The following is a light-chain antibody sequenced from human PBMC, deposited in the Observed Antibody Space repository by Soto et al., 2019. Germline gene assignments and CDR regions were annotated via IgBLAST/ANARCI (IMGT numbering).Light chain of an antibody. CDR3: SSYRASSTTHYV. Sequence: QSALTQPASLSGSPGQSITISCTGPSSDVGGYNYVSWYQQHPGKSPKLMIYDVSNRPSEVSNRFSGSKAGNTASLTISGLQAEDDADYCCSSYRASSTTHYVFGTGTKVTVL. CDR2: DVS. CDR1: SSDVGGYNY. V-gene: IGLV2-14*03. J-gene: IGLJ1*01.